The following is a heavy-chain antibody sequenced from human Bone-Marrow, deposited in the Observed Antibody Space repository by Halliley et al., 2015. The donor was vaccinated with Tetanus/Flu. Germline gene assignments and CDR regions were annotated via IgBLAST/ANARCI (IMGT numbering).Heavy chain of an antibody. J-gene: IGHJ5*02. Sequence: VANINDDGTDIHYVDSVQGRFTISRDNAKSSVYLQMGDLRPEDTAMYYWGGGGNVGGWIYDSWGQGTLVTVSS. CDR2: INDDGTDI. CDR3: GGGGNVGGWIYDS. V-gene: IGHV3-7*01. D-gene: IGHD3-16*01.